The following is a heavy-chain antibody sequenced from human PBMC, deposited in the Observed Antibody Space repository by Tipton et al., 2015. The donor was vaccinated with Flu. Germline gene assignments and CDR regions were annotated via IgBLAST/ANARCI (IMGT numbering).Heavy chain of an antibody. Sequence: WFRQAPGKGLEWIGSIYFSGNTYYNPSLKSRVTMSVDTSKNQFSLKVSSVTAADTAVYYCARDPGSRMFDPWGQGTLVTVSS. D-gene: IGHD6-13*01. CDR3: ARDPGSRMFDP. CDR2: IYFSGNT. J-gene: IGHJ5*02. V-gene: IGHV4-39*07.